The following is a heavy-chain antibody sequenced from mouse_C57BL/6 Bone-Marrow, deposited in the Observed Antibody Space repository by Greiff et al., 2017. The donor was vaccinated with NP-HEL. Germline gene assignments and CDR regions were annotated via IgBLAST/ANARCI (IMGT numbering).Heavy chain of an antibody. Sequence: QVHVKQPGAELVKPGASVKLSCKASGYTFTSYWMHWVKQRPGQGLEWIGMIHPNSGSTNYNEKFKSKATLTVDKSSSTAYMQLSSLTSEDSAVYYCARLPYGSTPYWGQGTLVTVSA. D-gene: IGHD1-1*01. CDR2: IHPNSGST. CDR3: ARLPYGSTPY. CDR1: GYTFTSYW. J-gene: IGHJ3*01. V-gene: IGHV1-64*01.